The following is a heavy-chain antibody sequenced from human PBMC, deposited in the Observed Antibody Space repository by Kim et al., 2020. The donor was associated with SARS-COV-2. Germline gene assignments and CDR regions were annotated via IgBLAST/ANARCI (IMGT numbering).Heavy chain of an antibody. J-gene: IGHJ4*02. D-gene: IGHD3-10*01. CDR3: TTPGWFGESFDY. V-gene: IGHV3-15*08. Sequence: AAPLQGKITISRDDSKNTLYLQMTSLKTEDTAVYYGTTPGWFGESFDYWGQGTLVTVSS.